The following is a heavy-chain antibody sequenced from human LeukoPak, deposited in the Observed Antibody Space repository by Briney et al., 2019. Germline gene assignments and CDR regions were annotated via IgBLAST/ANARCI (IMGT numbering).Heavy chain of an antibody. CDR3: AREDCSSTSCGEENFDS. CDR1: GGTFSHYP. V-gene: IGHV1-69*13. CDR2: IIAIFGTA. J-gene: IGHJ4*02. Sequence: SSVNVSFKASGGTFSHYPISGLRQPAGQGLAWMGGIIAIFGTANYAQKLQGRVSITAEETTSTGYMEISRVRAEDTAVYYCAREDCSSTSCGEENFDSWGQGTLVPVSS. D-gene: IGHD2-2*01.